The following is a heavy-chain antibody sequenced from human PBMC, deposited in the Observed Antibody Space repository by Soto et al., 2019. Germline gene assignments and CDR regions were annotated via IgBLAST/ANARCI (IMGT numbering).Heavy chain of an antibody. Sequence: QVQLVQSGAEVKKPGSSVKVSCKASGGTSSSYAISWVRQAPGQGLEWMGGIIPIFGTANYAQKFQGRVTITADESTSTAYMELSSLRSEDTAVYYCARAHEHSSSWQADYYYYYGMDVWGQGTTVTVSS. J-gene: IGHJ6*02. V-gene: IGHV1-69*12. CDR2: IIPIFGTA. D-gene: IGHD6-13*01. CDR1: GGTSSSYA. CDR3: ARAHEHSSSWQADYYYYYGMDV.